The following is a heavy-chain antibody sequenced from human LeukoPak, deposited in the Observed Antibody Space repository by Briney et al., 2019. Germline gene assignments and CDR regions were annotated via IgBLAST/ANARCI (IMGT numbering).Heavy chain of an antibody. V-gene: IGHV1-46*02. D-gene: IGHD3-16*01. Sequence: ASVKVSCKASGYNLNTYHMHWVRHAPGQGLEWMGIITSTGTTTICAQKLQGRVTMTRDTSTSTVYMDLSSLRSDDTAVYYCATEYVRTHYFDWWGQGTLVTVSS. CDR2: ITSTGTTT. CDR1: GYNLNTYH. CDR3: ATEYVRTHYFDW. J-gene: IGHJ4*02.